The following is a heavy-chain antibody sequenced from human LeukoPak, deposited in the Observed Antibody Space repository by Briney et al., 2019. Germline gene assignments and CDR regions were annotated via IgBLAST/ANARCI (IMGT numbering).Heavy chain of an antibody. V-gene: IGHV4-4*07. CDR1: GGSISSYY. CDR3: ARDLYCSSTSWYTLENWFDP. Sequence: PSETLSLTCTVSGGSISSYYWSWIRQPAGKGLEWIGRIHTSGSANHNPSLKSRVTMSVDTSKNQFSLKLSSVTAADTAVYYCARDLYCSSTSWYTLENWFDPWGQGTLVTVSS. D-gene: IGHD2-2*02. CDR2: IHTSGSA. J-gene: IGHJ5*02.